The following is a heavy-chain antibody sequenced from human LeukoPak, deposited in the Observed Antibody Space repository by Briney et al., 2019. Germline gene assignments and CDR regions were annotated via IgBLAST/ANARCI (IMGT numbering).Heavy chain of an antibody. CDR3: AKYSGSYYYPPNWDS. CDR2: ISGSGSST. Sequence: GGSLRLSCAASGFTFSTYAMTWVRQAPGKGLEWVSGISGSGSSTYYADSVKGRFTLSRDYPKNTLYLQMNSLRAEDTAVYFCAKYSGSYYYPPNWDSWGQGTLVTVSS. J-gene: IGHJ4*02. V-gene: IGHV3-23*01. CDR1: GFTFSTYA. D-gene: IGHD1-26*01.